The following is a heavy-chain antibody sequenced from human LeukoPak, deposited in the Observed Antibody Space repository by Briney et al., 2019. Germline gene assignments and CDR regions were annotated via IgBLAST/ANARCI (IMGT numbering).Heavy chain of an antibody. D-gene: IGHD6-13*01. Sequence: ASVKVSCKTSGYTFTGYYMHWVRQAPGQGLEWMGWINPNSGGTNYAQKFQGRVTMTRDTSISTAYMELSRLRSDDTAVYYCARDLIAGGSSWERIYYDAFDIWGQGTMVTVSS. CDR1: GYTFTGYY. J-gene: IGHJ3*02. CDR3: ARDLIAGGSSWERIYYDAFDI. CDR2: INPNSGGT. V-gene: IGHV1-2*02.